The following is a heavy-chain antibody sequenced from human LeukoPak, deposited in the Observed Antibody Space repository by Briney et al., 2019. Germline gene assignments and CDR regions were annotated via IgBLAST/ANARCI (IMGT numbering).Heavy chain of an antibody. CDR1: GGTFSSYA. CDR2: IIPIFGTA. V-gene: IGHV1-69*06. Sequence: ASVKVSCKASGGTFSSYAISWVRQAPGQGLEWMGGIIPIFGTANYAQKFQGRVTITADKSTSTAYMELSSLRSEDTAVYYCARSYRYDILTGTNWFDPWGQGTLVTVSS. D-gene: IGHD3-9*01. CDR3: ARSYRYDILTGTNWFDP. J-gene: IGHJ5*02.